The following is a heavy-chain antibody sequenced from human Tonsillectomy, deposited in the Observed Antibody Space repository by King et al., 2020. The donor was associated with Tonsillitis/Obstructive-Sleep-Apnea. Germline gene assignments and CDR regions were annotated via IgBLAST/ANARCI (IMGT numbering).Heavy chain of an antibody. CDR1: GGSFSGYY. J-gene: IGHJ5*02. D-gene: IGHD2-2*01. V-gene: IGHV4-34*01. Sequence: VQLQQWGAGLLKPSETLSLTCAVYGGSFSGYYWSWIRQPPGKGLEWIGEINHSGSTNYNPSLKSRVTISVDTAKNKFSQKLSSVTAADTAVYYCARKYCSSISCRGAWFDPWGQGTLVTVSS. CDR3: ARKYCSSISCRGAWFDP. CDR2: INHSGST.